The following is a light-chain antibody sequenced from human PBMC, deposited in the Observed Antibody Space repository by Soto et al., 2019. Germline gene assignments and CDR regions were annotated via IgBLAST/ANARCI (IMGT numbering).Light chain of an antibody. V-gene: IGKV1-6*01. CDR1: QGIRND. CDR2: AAS. Sequence: AIQMTQSPSSLSASVGDRVTITCRASQGIRNDLGWFQQKPGKAPKLLIYAASSVQSGVPSRFSGSGSGTDFTLTISSLQPEDFATYYCLQDYNYPWTFGQGTKVEIK. J-gene: IGKJ1*01. CDR3: LQDYNYPWT.